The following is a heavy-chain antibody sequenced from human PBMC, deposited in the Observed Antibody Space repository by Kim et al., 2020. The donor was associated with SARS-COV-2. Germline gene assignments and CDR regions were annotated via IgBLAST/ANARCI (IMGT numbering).Heavy chain of an antibody. V-gene: IGHV3-23*01. CDR2: ISGSGGST. J-gene: IGHJ4*02. CDR3: AKGSRLGVFYGDSRYFDY. D-gene: IGHD4-17*01. CDR1: GFTFSSYA. Sequence: GGSLRLSCAASGFTFSSYAMSWVRQAPGKGLEWVSAISGSGGSTYYADSVKGRFTISRDNSKNTLYLQMNSLRAEDTAVYYCAKGSRLGVFYGDSRYFDYWGQGTLVTVSS.